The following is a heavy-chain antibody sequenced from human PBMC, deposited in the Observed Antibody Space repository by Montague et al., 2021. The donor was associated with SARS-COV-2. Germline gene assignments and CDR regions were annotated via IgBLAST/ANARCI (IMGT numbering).Heavy chain of an antibody. V-gene: IGHV4-59*01. Sequence: SETLSLTCSVSGGSISTYYWSWIRQPPGKGLEWIGYIYYSGSTNYNPSLKSRVTISIDTSKNQFSLELSSVTAADMAVYYCASPVGYCTGGSCYYVYWGQGTLVTVSS. CDR1: GGSISTYY. CDR3: ASPVGYCTGGSCYYVY. J-gene: IGHJ4*02. CDR2: IYYSGST. D-gene: IGHD2-15*01.